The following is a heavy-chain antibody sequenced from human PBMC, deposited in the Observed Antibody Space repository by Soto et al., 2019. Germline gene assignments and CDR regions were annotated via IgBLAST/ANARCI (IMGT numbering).Heavy chain of an antibody. D-gene: IGHD2-8*01. CDR2: IYYSGST. V-gene: IGHV4-61*01. CDR1: GGSVSSGSYY. Sequence: SETLSLTXTVSGGSVSSGSYYWSWIRQPPGKGLEWIGYIYYSGSTNYNPSLKSRVTISVDTSKNQFSLKLSSVTAADTAVYYCAGSPYGIDAFDIWGQGTMVTVSS. CDR3: AGSPYGIDAFDI. J-gene: IGHJ3*02.